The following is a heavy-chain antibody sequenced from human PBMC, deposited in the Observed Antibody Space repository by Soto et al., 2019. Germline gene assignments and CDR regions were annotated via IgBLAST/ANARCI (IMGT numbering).Heavy chain of an antibody. V-gene: IGHV1-3*01. J-gene: IGHJ3*02. CDR1: GYTFTSYA. Sequence: ASVKVSCKASGYTFTSYAMHWVRQAPAQRLEWMGWIKAGNSNTNYAQKFQERVTITRDMSTSTAYMELSSMRSEDTAVYYCAADPKWELNAFAIWGQGTMVTVSS. CDR2: IKAGNSNT. CDR3: AADPKWELNAFAI. D-gene: IGHD1-26*01.